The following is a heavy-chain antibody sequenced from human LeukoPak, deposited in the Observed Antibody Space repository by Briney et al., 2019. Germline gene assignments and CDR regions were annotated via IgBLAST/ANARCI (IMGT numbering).Heavy chain of an antibody. V-gene: IGHV3-43*02. CDR1: GFTFDDYA. CDR2: ISGDGGST. CDR3: AKEGYSYGAPLFDP. J-gene: IGHJ5*02. Sequence: GGSLRLSCAASGFTFDDYAMHWVRQAPGKGLEWVSLISGDGGSTYYADSVKGRFTISRDNSKNSLYLQMNSLRTEDNALYYCAKEGYSYGAPLFDPWGQGTLVTVSS. D-gene: IGHD5-18*01.